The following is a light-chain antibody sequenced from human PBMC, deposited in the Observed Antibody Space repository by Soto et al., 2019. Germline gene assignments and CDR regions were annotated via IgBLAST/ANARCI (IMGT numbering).Light chain of an antibody. CDR2: DAS. CDR1: QGINSR. CDR3: QQANTFPLT. V-gene: IGKV1-12*01. J-gene: IGKJ4*01. Sequence: DIQMTQSPSSVSASVGDRVTITCRASQGINSRLAWYQQKPGKAPHLLIYDASSLQSGVPSRFSGSGSGTDFTLTISSLQPEDFATYYCQQANTFPLTFGGGTKVEIK.